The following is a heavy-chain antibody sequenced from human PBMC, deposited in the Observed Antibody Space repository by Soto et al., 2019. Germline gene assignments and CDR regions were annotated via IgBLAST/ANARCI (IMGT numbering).Heavy chain of an antibody. V-gene: IGHV1-3*01. J-gene: IGHJ6*02. CDR1: GYTSTSYA. CDR3: ARYSSSYYYYYGMDV. D-gene: IGHD6-13*01. Sequence: ASVKVSCKASGYTSTSYAMHWVRQAPGQRLEWMGWINAGNGNTKYSQKFQGRVTITRDTSASTAYMELSSLRSEDTAVYYCARYSSSYYYYYGMDVWGQGTTVTVSS. CDR2: INAGNGNT.